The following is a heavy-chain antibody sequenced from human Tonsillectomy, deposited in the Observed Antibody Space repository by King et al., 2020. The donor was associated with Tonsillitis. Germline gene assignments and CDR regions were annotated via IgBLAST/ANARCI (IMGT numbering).Heavy chain of an antibody. CDR2: INQDGSEK. Sequence: DVQLVESGGGLVQPGGSLRLSCAASGFTFSTYWMTWVRQAPGKGLEWVANINQDGSEKYYVDSVKGRFTISRDNAKNSLSLQMNSLRAEDTAVYFCARNVYSTSSSNWGQGTLVTVSS. J-gene: IGHJ4*02. V-gene: IGHV3-7*03. CDR1: GFTFSTYW. D-gene: IGHD6-6*01. CDR3: ARNVYSTSSSN.